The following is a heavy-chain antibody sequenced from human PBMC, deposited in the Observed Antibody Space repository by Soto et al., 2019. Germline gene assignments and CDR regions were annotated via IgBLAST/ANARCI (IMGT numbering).Heavy chain of an antibody. CDR2: ILPVFGTT. CDR3: ASRGGHDALDL. V-gene: IGHV1-69*01. CDR1: GDTFISYT. J-gene: IGHJ3*01. Sequence: QVQLVQSGTEVKKPGSSVKVSCKASGDTFISYTFNWVRQAPGQGLEWMGEILPVFGTTNYAPKFQGRVAFTADAATATGYMELYSLRSEDTALYYCASRGGHDALDLWGLGTMITVSS. D-gene: IGHD5-12*01.